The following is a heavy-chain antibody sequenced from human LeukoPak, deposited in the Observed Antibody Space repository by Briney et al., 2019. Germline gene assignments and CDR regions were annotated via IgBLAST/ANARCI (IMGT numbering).Heavy chain of an antibody. CDR1: GGSFSGYY. J-gene: IGHJ6*03. Sequence: PSETLALTCVVYGGSFSGYYWSWIRQTPGKGLEWIGEISHTGSTNYSPSLKSRVTISVDTSKNQFSLKLSSVTAADTAVYYCARLYHRLRIYSMDVWGKGTTVTVSS. D-gene: IGHD1-14*01. V-gene: IGHV4-34*01. CDR2: ISHTGST. CDR3: ARLYHRLRIYSMDV.